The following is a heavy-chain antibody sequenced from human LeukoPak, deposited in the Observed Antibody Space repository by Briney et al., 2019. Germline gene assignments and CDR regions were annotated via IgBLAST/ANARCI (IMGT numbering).Heavy chain of an antibody. CDR1: GGSISSYY. Sequence: SETLSLTCTVSGGSISSYYWSWIRQPPGKGLEWIGYIYYSGSTNYNPSLKSRVTISVDTSKNQFSLKLSSVTAADTAVYYCATGVWFGELFNYWGQGTLVTVSS. V-gene: IGHV4-59*12. D-gene: IGHD3-10*01. CDR3: ATGVWFGELFNY. CDR2: IYYSGST. J-gene: IGHJ4*02.